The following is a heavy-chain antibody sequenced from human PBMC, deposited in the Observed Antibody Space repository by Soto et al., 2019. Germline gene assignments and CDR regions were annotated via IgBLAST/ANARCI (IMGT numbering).Heavy chain of an antibody. CDR2: ITTSGGTI. J-gene: IGHJ3*02. Sequence: GSLRLSCVASGFTFSDYYMTWIRQAPGKGLDWVSYITTSGGTIYSADSVKGRFTISRDNAKNSLYLQMNSLRAEDTAVYYCGRHHRYGGIAFDIWGQGTRVTVSS. CDR3: GRHHRYGGIAFDI. CDR1: GFTFSDYY. V-gene: IGHV3-11*01. D-gene: IGHD3-16*01.